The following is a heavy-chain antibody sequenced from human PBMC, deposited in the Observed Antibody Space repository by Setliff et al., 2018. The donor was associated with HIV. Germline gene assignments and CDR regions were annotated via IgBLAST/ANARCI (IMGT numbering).Heavy chain of an antibody. J-gene: IGHJ6*02. V-gene: IGHV1-69*13. Sequence: ASVKVSCKASGGTFSSYAISWVRQAPGQGLEWMGGIIPIFGTANYAQKFQGRVTITADESTSTAYMELSSLRSEDTAVYYCARSKYYGSGSTYYYGMDVWGQGTTVTVSS. CDR3: ARSKYYGSGSTYYYGMDV. CDR1: GGTFSSYA. D-gene: IGHD3-10*01. CDR2: IIPIFGTA.